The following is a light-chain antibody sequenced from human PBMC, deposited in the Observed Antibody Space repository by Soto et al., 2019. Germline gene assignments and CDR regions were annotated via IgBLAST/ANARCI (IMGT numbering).Light chain of an antibody. CDR3: MHGLRTPVLT. CDR1: QSLLHTNGYSY. Sequence: DIVMTQSPLSLPVTPGEPASIFCRSSQSLLHTNGYSYLDWYLQKPGQSPQLLIYLGSNRACGVPDRFSGSGLDTDFILKISRVEAEEVGGYYCMHGLRTPVLTFGGGTKVEI. J-gene: IGKJ4*01. V-gene: IGKV2-28*01. CDR2: LGS.